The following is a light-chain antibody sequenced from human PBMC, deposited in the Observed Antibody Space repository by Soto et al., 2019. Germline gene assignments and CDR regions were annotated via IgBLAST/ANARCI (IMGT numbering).Light chain of an antibody. CDR1: QSISGA. CDR2: DSS. V-gene: IGKV3-15*01. CDR3: QQYNTSPLT. J-gene: IGKJ4*01. Sequence: DIFMTQSRSTLCVSPVGIATLSCRASQSISGALAWYQQKPGQAPRLLIYDSSTRATGIPARFSGSGSGTEFTLTISSLQSEDFALYHCQQYNTSPLTFGGGTKV.